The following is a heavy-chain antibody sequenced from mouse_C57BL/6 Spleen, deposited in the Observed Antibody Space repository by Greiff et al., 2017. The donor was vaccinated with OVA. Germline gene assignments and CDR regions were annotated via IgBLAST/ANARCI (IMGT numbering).Heavy chain of an antibody. CDR1: GFTFSSYA. CDR2: ISSGGDYI. D-gene: IGHD1-1*02. Sequence: EVNVVESGEGLVKPGGSLKLSCAASGFTFSSYAMSWVRQTPEKRLEWVAYISSGGDYIYYADTVKGRFTISRDNARNTLYLQMSSLKSEDTAMYYCTRAYYGYVDYWGQGTTLTVSS. J-gene: IGHJ2*01. CDR3: TRAYYGYVDY. V-gene: IGHV5-9-1*02.